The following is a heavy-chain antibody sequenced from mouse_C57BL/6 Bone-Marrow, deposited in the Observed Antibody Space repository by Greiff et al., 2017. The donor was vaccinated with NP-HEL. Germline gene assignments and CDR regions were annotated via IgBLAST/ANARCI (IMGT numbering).Heavy chain of an antibody. D-gene: IGHD3-2*02. CDR2: INPSNGGT. Sequence: VKLQQPGTELVKPGASVKLSCKASGYTFTSYWMHWVKQRPGQGLEWIGNINPSNGGTNYNEKFKSKATLTVDKSSSTAYMQLSSLTSEDSAVYYCARLELRLRTFAYWGQGTLVTVSA. V-gene: IGHV1-53*01. CDR1: GYTFTSYW. J-gene: IGHJ3*01. CDR3: ARLELRLRTFAY.